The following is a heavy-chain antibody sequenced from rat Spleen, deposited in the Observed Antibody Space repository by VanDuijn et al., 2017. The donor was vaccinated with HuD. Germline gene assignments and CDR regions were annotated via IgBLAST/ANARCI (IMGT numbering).Heavy chain of an antibody. D-gene: IGHD1-6*01. J-gene: IGHJ4*01. CDR1: GFTFSNYG. V-gene: IGHV5-27*01. CDR3: ITGITPDA. Sequence: EVQLVESGGGLVQPGRSLKLSCAASGFTFSNYGMAWVRQAPTKGLEWVASITNSGGSTYYRDSVKGRFTISRDNAKSTLYLQMDSLRSEDTATYYCITGITPDAWGQGASVTVSS. CDR2: ITNSGGST.